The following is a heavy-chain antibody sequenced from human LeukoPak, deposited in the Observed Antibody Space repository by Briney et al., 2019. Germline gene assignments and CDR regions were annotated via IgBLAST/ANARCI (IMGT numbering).Heavy chain of an antibody. CDR2: IYPGDSDT. J-gene: IGHJ5*02. V-gene: IGHV5-51*01. D-gene: IGHD3-3*01. Sequence: GESLKISCKGSGYSFTSYWIGWARQMPGKGLEWMGIIYPGDSDTRYSPSFQGQVTISADKSISTAYLRWSSLKASDTAMYYCAVTNYDFWSGPENWFDPWGQGTLVTVSS. CDR1: GYSFTSYW. CDR3: AVTNYDFWSGPENWFDP.